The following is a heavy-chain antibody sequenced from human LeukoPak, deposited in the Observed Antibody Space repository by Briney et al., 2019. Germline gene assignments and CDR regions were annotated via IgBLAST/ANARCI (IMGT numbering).Heavy chain of an antibody. CDR3: TTLASSSYSVYYYYGMDV. Sequence: GGSLRLSCAASGFTFSNAWMSWVRQAPGKGPEWVGRIKSKTDGGTTDYAAPVKGRFTISRDDSKNTLYLQMNSLKTEDTAVYYCTTLASSSYSVYYYYGMDVWGQGTTVTVSS. D-gene: IGHD6-6*01. CDR2: IKSKTDGGTT. J-gene: IGHJ6*02. V-gene: IGHV3-15*01. CDR1: GFTFSNAW.